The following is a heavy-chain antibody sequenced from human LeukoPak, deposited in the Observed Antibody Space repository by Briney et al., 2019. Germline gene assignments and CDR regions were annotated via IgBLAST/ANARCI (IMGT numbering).Heavy chain of an antibody. CDR3: VRVSQDDDYYDSPVEGAFDL. V-gene: IGHV3-21*06. CDR1: GFCFNTPS. CDR2: ILSGSSHI. Sequence: GGSQTLACAPAGFCFNTPSMKWVRQSAGECMEWVSSILSGSSHIQYADSMKGRFTISRDNSKNPLYLQMSSLRAEDTAMYYCVRVSQDDDYYDSPVEGAFDLCGEGTMVTVSS. D-gene: IGHD3-22*01. J-gene: IGHJ3*01.